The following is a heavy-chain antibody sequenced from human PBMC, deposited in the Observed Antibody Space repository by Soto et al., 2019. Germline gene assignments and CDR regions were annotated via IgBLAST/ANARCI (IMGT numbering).Heavy chain of an antibody. CDR2: IIPIFGTA. CDR1: GYTFTSYA. CDR3: ARPTGGYSYGTNYYYGMDV. V-gene: IGHV1-69*13. J-gene: IGHJ6*02. Sequence: ASVKVSCEASGYTFTSYAISSVRQAPGQGLDWMGGIIPIFGTANYAQKFQGRVTITADESTSTAYMELSSLRSEDTAVYYCARPTGGYSYGTNYYYGMDVWGQGTTVTVSS. D-gene: IGHD5-18*01.